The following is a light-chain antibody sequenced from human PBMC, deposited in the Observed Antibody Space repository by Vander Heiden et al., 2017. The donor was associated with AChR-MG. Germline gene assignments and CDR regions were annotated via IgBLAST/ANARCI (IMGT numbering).Light chain of an antibody. J-gene: IGLJ3*02. Sequence: QSALTQPASVSGSPGQSITISCTGTTSDFGAYNYVSWYQQYPGKAPKLMIHDVSNRPSGISNRFSGSKSGNTASLTISGLQAEDEGDYYCISYTARSTLLFGGGTKLTVL. V-gene: IGLV2-14*01. CDR3: ISYTARSTLL. CDR2: DVS. CDR1: TSDFGAYNY.